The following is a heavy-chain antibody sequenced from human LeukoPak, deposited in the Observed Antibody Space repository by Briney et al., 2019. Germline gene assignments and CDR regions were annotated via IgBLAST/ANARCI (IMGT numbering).Heavy chain of an antibody. Sequence: GGSLRLSCEASGFTFSSHAMHWVRRAPGKGLEWVSASTGSGGSTYYADSVKGRFTISRDISKNTLYLQMNSLRAEDTAVYYCAKESTGGYYAFFDYWGQGTLVIVSS. D-gene: IGHD2-8*02. CDR1: GFTFSSHA. V-gene: IGHV3-23*01. CDR3: AKESTGGYYAFFDY. J-gene: IGHJ4*02. CDR2: STGSGGST.